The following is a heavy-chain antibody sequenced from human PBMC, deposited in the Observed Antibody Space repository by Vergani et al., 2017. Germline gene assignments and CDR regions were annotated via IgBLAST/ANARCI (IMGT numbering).Heavy chain of an antibody. CDR2: ISYDGRNK. Sequence: VQLVESGGGVVQPGRSLRLSCAASGFTFSNYAMHWVRQAPGRGLEWVSVISYDGRNKYYADSVKGRFTISRDNSKNTLYLQMNSLRIEDTAVYYCAKGWRIVGATLGWFDPWGQGTLVTVSS. J-gene: IGHJ5*02. V-gene: IGHV3-30*18. CDR1: GFTFSNYA. CDR3: AKGWRIVGATLGWFDP. D-gene: IGHD1-26*01.